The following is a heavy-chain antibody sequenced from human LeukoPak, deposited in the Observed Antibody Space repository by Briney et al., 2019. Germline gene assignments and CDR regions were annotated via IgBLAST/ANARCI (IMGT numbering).Heavy chain of an antibody. CDR3: AKDKQQLVRGYYFDY. V-gene: IGHV3-23*01. CDR1: GFTFSSYA. Sequence: NPGGSLRLSCAASGFTFSSYAMSWVRQAPGKGLEWVSAISGSGGSTYYADSVKGRFTISRDTSKNTLYLQMNSLRAEDRAVYYCAKDKQQLVRGYYFDYWGQGTLVTVSS. CDR2: ISGSGGST. J-gene: IGHJ4*02. D-gene: IGHD6-13*01.